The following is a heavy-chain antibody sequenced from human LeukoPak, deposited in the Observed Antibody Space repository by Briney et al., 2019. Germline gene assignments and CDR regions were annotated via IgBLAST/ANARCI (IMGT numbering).Heavy chain of an antibody. J-gene: IGHJ4*02. CDR1: GGSFSDYY. CDR2: INHSGST. D-gene: IGHD3-3*01. CDR3: ARATQAIFGVVIMGTGY. Sequence: SETLSLTCAVYGGSFSDYYWSWIRQPPGKGLEWIGEINHSGSTNYNPSLKSRVTISVDTSKNQFSLKLSSVTAADTAVYYCARATQAIFGVVIMGTGYWGQGNLVTVSS. V-gene: IGHV4-34*01.